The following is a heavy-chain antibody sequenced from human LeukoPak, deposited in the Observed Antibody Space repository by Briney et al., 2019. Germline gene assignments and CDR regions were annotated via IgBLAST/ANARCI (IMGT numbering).Heavy chain of an antibody. V-gene: IGHV4-31*03. Sequence: SETLSLTCTVSGGSISSGSYYWSWIRQHPGKGLEWIGYIYYSGSTYYNPSLKSRVTISVDTSKNQFSLKLSSVTAADTAVYYCGRDPLGYFDYWGQGPLVTVSS. CDR1: GGSISSGSYY. J-gene: IGHJ4*02. CDR3: GRDPLGYFDY. CDR2: IYYSGST.